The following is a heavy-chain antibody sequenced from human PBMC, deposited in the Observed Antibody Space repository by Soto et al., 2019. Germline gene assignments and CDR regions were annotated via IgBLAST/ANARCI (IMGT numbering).Heavy chain of an antibody. CDR3: ARRLRSVGNYDC. CDR1: GFTFSSYS. Sequence: GGSLRLSCAASGFTFSSYSMNWVRQAPGKGLEWLSYISRSSSTMYYADSVKGRFTISRDNAKNSLYLQMNSLRDEDTAVYYCARRLRSVGNYDCWGQGTLVTVSS. D-gene: IGHD4-4*01. CDR2: ISRSSSTM. J-gene: IGHJ4*02. V-gene: IGHV3-48*02.